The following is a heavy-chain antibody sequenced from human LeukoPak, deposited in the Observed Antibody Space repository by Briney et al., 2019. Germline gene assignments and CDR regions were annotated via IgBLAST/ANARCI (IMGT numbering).Heavy chain of an antibody. Sequence: GESLKISFNVSGYSFTSYWNGLVRQMPGKGLEWMAIIYPGDSDTRYSPSLQGQVTISADKSISTAYLQWSSLKASDTAMYYCARSSDTSGSYDYFEHWGQGTLVIVSS. J-gene: IGHJ4*02. CDR1: GYSFTSYW. CDR2: IYPGDSDT. CDR3: ARSSDTSGSYDYFEH. D-gene: IGHD3-22*01. V-gene: IGHV5-51*01.